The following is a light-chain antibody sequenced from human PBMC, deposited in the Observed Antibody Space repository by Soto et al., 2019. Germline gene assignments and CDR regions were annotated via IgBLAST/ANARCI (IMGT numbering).Light chain of an antibody. V-gene: IGKV3-20*01. CDR3: QHFDDSLT. CDR1: QSVDSST. Sequence: EIVLTQSPGTLSLSPGERATLSCRASQSVDSSTLAWDQQKPGQAPRLLISGASNRATAIPDRFSGSGSGTDFTLAISRLEPEDFAVYYCQHFDDSLTFGGGTKVEIK. CDR2: GAS. J-gene: IGKJ4*01.